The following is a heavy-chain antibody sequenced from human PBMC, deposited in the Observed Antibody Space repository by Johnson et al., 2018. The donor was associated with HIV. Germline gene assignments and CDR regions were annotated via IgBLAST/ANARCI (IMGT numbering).Heavy chain of an antibody. CDR3: ARDGRDLVTRGGFDV. CDR1: GFSFSDYD. Sequence: VQLVESGGGLVQPGGSLRLSCAASGFSFSDYDMHWVRQLTGKSLEWVSAIGTAGDTFYPGSVKGRFTISRDNSRNMLYLQMNSLRPEDTAVYYCARDGRDLVTRGGFDVWGPGTVVTVSS. V-gene: IGHV3-13*01. CDR2: IGTAGDT. D-gene: IGHD5-18*01. J-gene: IGHJ3*01.